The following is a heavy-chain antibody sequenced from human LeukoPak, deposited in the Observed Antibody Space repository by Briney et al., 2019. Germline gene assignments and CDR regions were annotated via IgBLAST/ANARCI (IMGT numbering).Heavy chain of an antibody. J-gene: IGHJ4*02. CDR2: ISSDGTSR. V-gene: IGHV3-30*04. Sequence: GGSLRLSCAASGFAFSTYPMHWVRQAPGKGLEWVAIISSDGTSRYYADAVKGRFTFSRDNPRNTLYLQMNSLRDEDTALYYCAGNWNDVDYWGQGTLVTVSP. D-gene: IGHD1-20*01. CDR3: AGNWNDVDY. CDR1: GFAFSTYP.